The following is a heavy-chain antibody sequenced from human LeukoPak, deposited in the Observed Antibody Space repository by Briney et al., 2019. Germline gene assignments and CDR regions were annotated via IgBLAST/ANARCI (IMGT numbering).Heavy chain of an antibody. J-gene: IGHJ4*02. V-gene: IGHV4-39*01. CDR2: IYYSGST. CDR1: GGSISSSSYY. CDR3: ARSIMITFGGVIPHYFDY. Sequence: SETLSLTCTVSGGSISSSSYYWGWLRQPPGTGLEWIGSIYYSGSTYYNPSLKSRVTISVDTSKHQFSLKLSSVTAADTAVYYCARSIMITFGGVIPHYFDYWGQGTLVTVSS. D-gene: IGHD3-16*02.